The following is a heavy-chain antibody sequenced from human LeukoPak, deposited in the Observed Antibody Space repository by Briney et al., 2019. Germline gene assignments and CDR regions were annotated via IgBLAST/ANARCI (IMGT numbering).Heavy chain of an antibody. J-gene: IGHJ6*02. CDR1: GGSFSGHY. Sequence: SETLSLTCAVSGGSFSGHYWSWIRQSPGEGLEWIGEIDHSGNTNYNPSLKGRLTISVDTSKSQFSLRLSSVTAADTAVYYCARHEYNYGSGTYYYYGLDVWGQGTTVTVSS. CDR3: ARHEYNYGSGTYYYYGLDV. CDR2: IDHSGNT. V-gene: IGHV4-34*01. D-gene: IGHD3-10*01.